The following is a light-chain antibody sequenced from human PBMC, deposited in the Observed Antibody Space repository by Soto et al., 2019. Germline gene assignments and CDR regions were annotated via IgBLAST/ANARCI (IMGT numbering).Light chain of an antibody. V-gene: IGKV3-20*01. J-gene: IGKJ5*01. CDR1: QSVSSSY. CDR3: QQSYSTPST. Sequence: EVVLTQSPGTLSLSPGERATLSGICSQSVSSSYLAWYQQKPGQAPRLLIYGASNRATGIPDRFSGSGSGTDFTLTISSLQPEDFATYYCQQSYSTPSTFGQGTRLEIK. CDR2: GAS.